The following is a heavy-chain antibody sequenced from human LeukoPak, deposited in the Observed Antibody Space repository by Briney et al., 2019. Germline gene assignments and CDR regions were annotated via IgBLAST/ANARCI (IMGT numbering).Heavy chain of an antibody. D-gene: IGHD1-20*01. CDR3: ARAHVPPVVYNWNDVDY. CDR1: GDSISSLF. Sequence: SETLSLTCTVSGDSISSLFLSWIRQPAGKGLEWIGRIYGSRSTTYNPSLKSRVTMSVDTSKNQFSLKLTSVTAADTAVYYCARAHVPPVVYNWNDVDYWGQGTLVTVSS. V-gene: IGHV4-4*07. CDR2: IYGSRST. J-gene: IGHJ4*02.